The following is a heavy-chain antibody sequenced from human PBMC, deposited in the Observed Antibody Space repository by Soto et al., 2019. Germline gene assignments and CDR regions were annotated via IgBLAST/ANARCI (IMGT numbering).Heavy chain of an antibody. CDR2: ISSSGSHT. Sequence: PGESLRLSCAASGFTFSDFYMSWIRQAPGKGLEWVSYISSSGSHTPYADSVKGRFTLSRDNSKNTVYLQMNSLRAEDTAVYYCARDSPVGVPLLRDLHDWGQGTLVTVSS. CDR1: GFTFSDFY. J-gene: IGHJ1*01. D-gene: IGHD2-15*01. V-gene: IGHV3-11*05. CDR3: ARDSPVGVPLLRDLHD.